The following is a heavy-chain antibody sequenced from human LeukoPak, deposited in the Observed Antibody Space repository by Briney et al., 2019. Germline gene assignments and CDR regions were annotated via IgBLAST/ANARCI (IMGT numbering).Heavy chain of an antibody. J-gene: IGHJ6*02. Sequence: GGSLRLSCAASGFTFSSYAMSWVRQAPGKGLEWVSVISGSGDGTYSADSGRGRFSNSIENSKNTLYLEMSSLRVEDTAVYHCAKGRNSYVSGRCHSPNCYYGMDVWGQGTTVIVSS. CDR1: GFTFSSYA. CDR3: AKGRNSYVSGRCHSPNCYYGMDV. CDR2: ISGSGDGT. V-gene: IGHV3-23*01. D-gene: IGHD3-10*01.